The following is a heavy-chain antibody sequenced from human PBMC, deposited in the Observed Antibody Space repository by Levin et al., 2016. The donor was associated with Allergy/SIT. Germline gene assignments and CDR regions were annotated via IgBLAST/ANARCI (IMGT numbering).Heavy chain of an antibody. J-gene: IGHJ6*02. CDR3: AKETTVTTFPIYGMDV. CDR1: GFTFSSYW. Sequence: GESLKISCAASGFTFSSYWMSWVRQAPGKGLEWVANIKQDGSEKYYVDSVKGRFTISRDNAKNSLYLQMNSLRAEDTAVYYCAKETTVTTFPIYGMDVWGQGTTVTVSS. V-gene: IGHV3-7*01. CDR2: IKQDGSEK. D-gene: IGHD4-17*01.